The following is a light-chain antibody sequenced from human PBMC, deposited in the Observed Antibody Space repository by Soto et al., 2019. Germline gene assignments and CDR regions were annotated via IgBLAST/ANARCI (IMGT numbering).Light chain of an antibody. Sequence: QSVLTQPASVSGSPGQTITISCTGASDGVGGYAYVSWYQQYPGKVPKLVISEVSNRPSGVSHRFSGSRSGNTASLTISGLQAEDEADYHCCSYTSSATPVFGGGTKVTVL. CDR3: CSYTSSATPV. CDR2: EVS. CDR1: SDGVGGYAY. V-gene: IGLV2-14*01. J-gene: IGLJ2*01.